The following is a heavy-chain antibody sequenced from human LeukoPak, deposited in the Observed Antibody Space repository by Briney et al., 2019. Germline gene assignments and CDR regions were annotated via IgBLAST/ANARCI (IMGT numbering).Heavy chain of an antibody. J-gene: IGHJ4*02. V-gene: IGHV3-23*01. Sequence: GGSLRLSCAASGFTFSSYAMSWVRQAPGKGLEWVSVISGSGGSTYYADSVKGRFTISRDNSKNTLYLQMNSLRAEDTAVYYCAKDLEVGRWELIIDYWGQGTLVTVSS. CDR2: ISGSGGST. CDR3: AKDLEVGRWELIIDY. D-gene: IGHD1-26*01. CDR1: GFTFSSYA.